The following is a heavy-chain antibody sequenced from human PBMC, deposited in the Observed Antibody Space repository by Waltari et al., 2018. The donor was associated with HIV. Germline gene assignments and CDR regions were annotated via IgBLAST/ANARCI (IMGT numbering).Heavy chain of an antibody. V-gene: IGHV1-18*01. CDR1: GYMFTNFG. CDR3: AREGTFDS. Sequence: QGHLVQSGAEMRKPGASVKVPCEASGYMFTNFGISWVRQAPGQGLEWQGRISNYNGNTNYAQKFRGRVTMTTDPSVSTAYMELRTLKSDDTATYYCAREGTFDSWGQGTMVTVSS. J-gene: IGHJ3*02. CDR2: ISNYNGNT.